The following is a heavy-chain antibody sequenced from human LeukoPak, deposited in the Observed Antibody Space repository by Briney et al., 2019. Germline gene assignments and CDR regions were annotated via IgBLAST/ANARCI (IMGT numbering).Heavy chain of an antibody. CDR2: IYYSGST. D-gene: IGHD6-13*01. V-gene: IGHV4-39*07. J-gene: IGHJ4*02. Sequence: PSETLSLTCTVSGGSISSSSYYWGWIRQPPGKGLEWIASIYYSGSTYYNPSLKSRVTISVDTSKNQFSLKLSSVTAADTAVYYCARGAPSIAAAGNFDYWGQGTLVTVSS. CDR3: ARGAPSIAAAGNFDY. CDR1: GGSISSSSYY.